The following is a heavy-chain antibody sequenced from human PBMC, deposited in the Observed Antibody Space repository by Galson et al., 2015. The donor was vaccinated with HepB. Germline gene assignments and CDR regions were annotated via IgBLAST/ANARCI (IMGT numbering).Heavy chain of an antibody. J-gene: IGHJ6*02. CDR1: GVTIPSYS. Sequence: LRLSCAASGVTIPSYSMNWVRKAPGKGLEWLASISAGSTTIYYADSVKGRFTISRDNAKNFLYLHMNSLRGEDTAVYYCARNPSSYDYYNMDVWGHGTTVTVSS. V-gene: IGHV3-48*01. CDR2: ISAGSTTI. CDR3: ARNPSSYDYYNMDV.